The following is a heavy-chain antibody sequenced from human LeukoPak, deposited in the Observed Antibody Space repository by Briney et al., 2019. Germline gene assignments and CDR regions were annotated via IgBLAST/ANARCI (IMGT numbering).Heavy chain of an antibody. V-gene: IGHV3-30*02. CDR2: IRYDGSDK. CDR1: AFTFCTYG. CDR3: ARGITMVRGVAADI. D-gene: IGHD3-10*01. J-gene: IGHJ3*02. Sequence: GGSLRLYCSGYAFTFCTYGRLWDRQAQGKGLVWVAFIRYDGSDKYYADSVKGRFNIYRDNSKNTLYLQMNSLRAEDTAVYYCARGITMVRGVAADIWGQGTMVTVSS.